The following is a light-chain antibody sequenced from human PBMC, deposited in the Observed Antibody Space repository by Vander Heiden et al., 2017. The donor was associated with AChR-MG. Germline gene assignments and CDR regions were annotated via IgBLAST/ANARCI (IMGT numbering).Light chain of an antibody. CDR2: AAS. V-gene: IGKV1-39*01. CDR3: QQTDSTPYT. J-gene: IGKJ2*01. Sequence: DIQMTQYPSSLSASVGDRVTITCRASQSIRYYLNWYQQKPGKAPKLLIYAASSLESGVPSRFNGSGSGTDFTLTISSLQPEDSATYYCQQTDSTPYTFGQGTKLEIK. CDR1: QSIRYY.